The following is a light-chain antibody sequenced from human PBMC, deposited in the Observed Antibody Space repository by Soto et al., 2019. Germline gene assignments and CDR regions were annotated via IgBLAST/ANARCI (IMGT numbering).Light chain of an antibody. Sequence: EIGFSQSPCTLPLSTGERATLPCWASQSVSSYLAWYQQKPGQAPRLLIYDASNRATGIPDRFSGSGSGTDFTLIISRVEPEDFAVYYCQQRSNWPLIFGGGTKVDIK. CDR2: DAS. J-gene: IGKJ4*01. CDR3: QQRSNWPLI. CDR1: QSVSSY. V-gene: IGKV3-11*01.